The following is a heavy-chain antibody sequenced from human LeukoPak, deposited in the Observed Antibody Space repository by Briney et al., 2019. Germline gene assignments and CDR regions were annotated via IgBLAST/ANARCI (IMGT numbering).Heavy chain of an antibody. J-gene: IGHJ5*02. D-gene: IGHD3-3*01. Sequence: ASVKVSCRASGYTFTVYYMHWVGQAPGQGREWMGWINPNSCGTNYSQKFQGRVNMTRDTSNSTAYIELSRLRSDDTAVYYCARGRRITIFGVVIRANWFDPWGQGTLVTVSS. V-gene: IGHV1-2*02. CDR3: ARGRRITIFGVVIRANWFDP. CDR1: GYTFTVYY. CDR2: INPNSCGT.